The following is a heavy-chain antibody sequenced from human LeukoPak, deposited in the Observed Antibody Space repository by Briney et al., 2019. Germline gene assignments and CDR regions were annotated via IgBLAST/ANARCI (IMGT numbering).Heavy chain of an antibody. D-gene: IGHD4-17*01. J-gene: IGHJ3*02. Sequence: TGGSLRLACAASGFTFSIYWMCWVRQAPGEGLVWVSRIESLVTSTTYACSLKGPFTISRDTAKTTLYLQMTSLRAEATAVYYCAREYRYGDYQRDAFDIWGQGTMVTVSS. CDR1: GFTFSIYW. V-gene: IGHV3-74*01. CDR3: AREYRYGDYQRDAFDI. CDR2: IESLVTST.